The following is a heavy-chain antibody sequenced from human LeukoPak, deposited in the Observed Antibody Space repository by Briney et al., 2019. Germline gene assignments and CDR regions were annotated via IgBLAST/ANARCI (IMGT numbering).Heavy chain of an antibody. V-gene: IGHV1-18*01. CDR1: GYNFISYG. J-gene: IGHJ6*02. CDR2: ISAYNGNT. Sequence: ASVKVSCKASGYNFISYGISWVRQAPGQGLEWMGWISAYNGNTNYAQKLQGRVTMTTDTSTSTAYMELRSLRSDDTAVYYCARDTSSSWSYYYYGMDVWGQGTTVTVSS. D-gene: IGHD6-13*01. CDR3: ARDTSSSWSYYYYGMDV.